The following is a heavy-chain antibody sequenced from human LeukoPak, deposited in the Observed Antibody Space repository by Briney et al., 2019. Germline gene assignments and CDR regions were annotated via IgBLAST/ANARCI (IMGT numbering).Heavy chain of an antibody. J-gene: IGHJ6*02. CDR2: IYGGGST. CDR1: GFTVSSNY. Sequence: GGSLRLSCAASGFTVSSNYMSWVRQAPGKGLEWVSVIYGGGSTYYADSVKGRFTISRDNSKNTLYLQMNSLRAEDTAVYYCARGPALVGALRYYYYYGMDVWGQGTTVTVSS. D-gene: IGHD1-26*01. V-gene: IGHV3-66*01. CDR3: ARGPALVGALRYYYYYGMDV.